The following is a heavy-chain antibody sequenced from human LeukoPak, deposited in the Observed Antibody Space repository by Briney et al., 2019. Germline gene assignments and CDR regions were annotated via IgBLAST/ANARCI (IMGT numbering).Heavy chain of an antibody. V-gene: IGHV3-21*01. CDR1: GFTFSSYS. CDR3: ARVLPTRAWFDP. CDR2: ISSSSSYI. Sequence: PGGSLRLSCAASGFTFSSYSMNWVRQAPGKGLEWVSSISSSSSYIYYADSVKGRFTISRDNAKNSLYLQMNSLRAEDTAVYYCARVLPTRAWFDPWGQGTLVTVSS. J-gene: IGHJ5*02.